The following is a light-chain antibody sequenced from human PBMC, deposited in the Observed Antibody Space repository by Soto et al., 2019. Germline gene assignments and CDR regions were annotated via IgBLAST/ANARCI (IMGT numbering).Light chain of an antibody. Sequence: EIVMTQSPATLSVSPGERATLSCRASQSVSTNLAWYQQKPGQAPRLLIYGASTRATGFPARFSGSGSGTDFTLTISRLQSEDCAVYHRQQYNNWAQTFGQGTKLDIK. CDR2: GAS. V-gene: IGKV3D-15*01. J-gene: IGKJ2*01. CDR3: QQYNNWAQT. CDR1: QSVSTN.